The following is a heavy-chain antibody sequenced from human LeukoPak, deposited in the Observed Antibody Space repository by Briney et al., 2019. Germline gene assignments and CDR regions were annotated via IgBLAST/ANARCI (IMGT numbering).Heavy chain of an antibody. CDR3: ARDGTPMAAAGWVYFDQ. J-gene: IGHJ4*02. Sequence: GGSLTLSCAASGFTFSTYEMNWVRQAPGKALEWLAYITSNGNTAHYADSAKGRFTISRDNTKNSLYLQMNSLRVEDTASYYCARDGTPMAAAGWVYFDQWGQGTLVTVSS. D-gene: IGHD6-13*01. V-gene: IGHV3-48*03. CDR1: GFTFSTYE. CDR2: ITSNGNTA.